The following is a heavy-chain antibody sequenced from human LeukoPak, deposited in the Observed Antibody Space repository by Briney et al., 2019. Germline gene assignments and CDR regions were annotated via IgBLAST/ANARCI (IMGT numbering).Heavy chain of an antibody. CDR3: ARGVYTSGCDY. V-gene: IGHV3-7*01. CDR1: GFTFSSYW. Sequence: PGRSLRLSCEASGFTFSSYWMNWVRQAPGKGLEWVANINPAGSAKYYVDSMKGRFTISRDNAKNSLYLQMDSLRAEDTAVYYCARGVYTSGCDYWGQGTLVTVSS. CDR2: INPAGSAK. J-gene: IGHJ4*02. D-gene: IGHD6-19*01.